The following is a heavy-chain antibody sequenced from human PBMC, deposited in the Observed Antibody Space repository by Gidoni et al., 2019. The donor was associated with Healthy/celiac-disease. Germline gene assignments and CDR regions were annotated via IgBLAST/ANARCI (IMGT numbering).Heavy chain of an antibody. CDR2: IYYSGST. D-gene: IGHD6-13*01. J-gene: IGHJ5*02. Sequence: QLQLQESGPGLVKPSDTLSLTCTVSGGSISSSSYYWGWIRQPPGKGLEWIGSIYYSGSTYYNPSLKSRVTISVDTSKNQFSLKLSSVTAADTAVYYCARETDMAAAGYNWFDPWGQGTLVTVSS. CDR1: GGSISSSSYY. CDR3: ARETDMAAAGYNWFDP. V-gene: IGHV4-39*02.